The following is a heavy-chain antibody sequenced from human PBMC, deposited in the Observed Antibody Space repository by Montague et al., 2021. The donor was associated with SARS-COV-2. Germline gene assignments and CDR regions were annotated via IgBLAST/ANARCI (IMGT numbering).Heavy chain of an antibody. D-gene: IGHD6-13*01. CDR2: IKQDGSEK. Sequence: SLRLSCAASGFTFSSYWMSCVRQAPGKVLEWVANIKQDGSEKYYVDSVKGRFTISRDNAKNSLYLQMNSLRAEDTAVYYCARAPGSVSSSWYQLHFYYYYYYMDVWGKGTTVTVSS. CDR3: ARAPGSVSSSWYQLHFYYYYYYMDV. V-gene: IGHV3-7*05. J-gene: IGHJ6*03. CDR1: GFTFSSYW.